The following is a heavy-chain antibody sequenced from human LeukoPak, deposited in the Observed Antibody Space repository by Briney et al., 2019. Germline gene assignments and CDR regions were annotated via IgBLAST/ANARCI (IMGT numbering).Heavy chain of an antibody. J-gene: IGHJ6*02. V-gene: IGHV1-18*01. D-gene: IGHD4-23*01. CDR1: GYTFTSYG. Sequence: GASVKVSCKASGYTFTSYGISWVRQAPGQGLEWMGWISAYNGNTNYAQKLQGRVTMTTDTSTSTAYMELRSLRSDDTAVYYCARDYGGNLLRGYYYGMDVWGQETTVTVSS. CDR3: ARDYGGNLLRGYYYGMDV. CDR2: ISAYNGNT.